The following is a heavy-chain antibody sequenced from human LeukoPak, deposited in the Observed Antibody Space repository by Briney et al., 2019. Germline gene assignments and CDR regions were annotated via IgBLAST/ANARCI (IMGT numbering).Heavy chain of an antibody. CDR1: GGTFSSYA. CDR3: AHTPLVPAATIYLHYYYGMDV. V-gene: IGHV1-69*04. D-gene: IGHD2-2*01. Sequence: GASVKVSCKASGGTFSSYAISWVRQAPGQGLEWMGRIIPILGIANYAQKFQGRVTITADKSTSTAYMELSSLRSEDTAVYYYAHTPLVPAATIYLHYYYGMDVWGQGTTVTVSS. J-gene: IGHJ6*02. CDR2: IIPILGIA.